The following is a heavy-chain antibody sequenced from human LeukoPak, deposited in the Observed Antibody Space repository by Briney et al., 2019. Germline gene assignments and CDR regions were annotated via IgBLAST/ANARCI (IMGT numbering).Heavy chain of an antibody. Sequence: GGSLRLSCAASGFTFSSYEMNWVRQAPGKGLEWDSYISSSGTTIYYADSVKGRFTISRDNAKNSLYLQMNSLRAEDTAVYYCAELGITMIGGVWGKGTTVTISS. CDR3: AELGITMIGGV. D-gene: IGHD3-10*02. V-gene: IGHV3-48*03. CDR2: ISSSGTTI. CDR1: GFTFSSYE. J-gene: IGHJ6*04.